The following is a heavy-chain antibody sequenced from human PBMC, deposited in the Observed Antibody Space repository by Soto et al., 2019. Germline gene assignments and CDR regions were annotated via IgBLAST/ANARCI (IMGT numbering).Heavy chain of an antibody. CDR1: GGSVSTQY. Sequence: QVQLQESGPGLVKPSETLSLTCTVSGGSVSTQYWSWIRQTPGKGLEWLAYIYNSGSTAYNPSLKSRLSVSIDTSTNQFFLRLSSVTAGDTAVYFCARHVTTYNSGNEYDAFDVWGQGTMVTVSS. V-gene: IGHV4-59*08. CDR3: ARHVTTYNSGNEYDAFDV. J-gene: IGHJ3*01. CDR2: IYNSGST. D-gene: IGHD5-12*01.